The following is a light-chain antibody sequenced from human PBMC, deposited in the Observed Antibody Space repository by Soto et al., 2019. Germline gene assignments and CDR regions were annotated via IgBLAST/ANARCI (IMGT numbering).Light chain of an antibody. CDR1: SSNIGSNY. V-gene: IGLV1-47*01. CDR2: RND. J-gene: IGLJ3*02. Sequence: QSVLTQPPSASGTPGQRVTISCSGSSSNIGSNYVFWYQQLPGTAPKLLIYRNDQRPSGVPDRFSGSKSGTSASLAISGLRSEDEADYYCAVWDDSLNGEVFGGGTKLTVL. CDR3: AVWDDSLNGEV.